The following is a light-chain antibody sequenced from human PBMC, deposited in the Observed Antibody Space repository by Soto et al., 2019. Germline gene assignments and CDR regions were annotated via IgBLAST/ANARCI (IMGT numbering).Light chain of an antibody. CDR3: QQSYSLPYT. J-gene: IGKJ2*01. CDR2: TAS. V-gene: IGKV1-39*01. CDR1: QSISNY. Sequence: DIQMTQSPSSLSASVGDRVTITCRASQSISNYLSWYQQKPKKAPKLLIYTASSLQSGVPSRFSGSGSGTDFTLTISSLEPEDFAIYYCQQSYSLPYTFGQGTKLEIK.